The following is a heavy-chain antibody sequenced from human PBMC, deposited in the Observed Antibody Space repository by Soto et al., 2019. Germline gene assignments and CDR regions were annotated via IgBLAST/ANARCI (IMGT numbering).Heavy chain of an antibody. Sequence: EEQLVESGGVVVQPGGSLRLSCAASGFTFDDYTMHWVRQAPGKGLEWVSLISWDGGSTYYADSVKGRFTISRDNSKNSLYLQMNSLTTEDTALYYCAKDIAASGWYSLGYWGQGTLVTVSS. CDR1: GFTFDDYT. CDR2: ISWDGGST. CDR3: AKDIAASGWYSLGY. V-gene: IGHV3-43*01. D-gene: IGHD6-19*01. J-gene: IGHJ4*02.